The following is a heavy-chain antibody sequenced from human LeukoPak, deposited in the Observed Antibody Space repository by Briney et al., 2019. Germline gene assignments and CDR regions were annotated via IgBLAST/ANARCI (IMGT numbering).Heavy chain of an antibody. Sequence: PGGSLRLSCAGSGFAFSEYWMHWARQTPEKGLMWVSRINDGGTYTAYADSVKGRFAVSRDNAENTLYLRMDSLTVEDTGLYYCVREIKIMGFRAFDYWGQGTPVTVSS. CDR2: INDGGTYT. V-gene: IGHV3-74*01. CDR1: GFAFSEYW. CDR3: VREIKIMGFRAFDY. J-gene: IGHJ4*02. D-gene: IGHD3-10*01.